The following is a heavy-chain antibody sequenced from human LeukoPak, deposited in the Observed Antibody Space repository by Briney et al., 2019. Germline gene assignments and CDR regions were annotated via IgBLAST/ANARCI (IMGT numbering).Heavy chain of an antibody. V-gene: IGHV4-4*07. D-gene: IGHD4-17*01. J-gene: IGHJ4*02. CDR3: ARGFGDYGGFDY. CDR2: ISTSGST. CDR1: GASISSYY. Sequence: PSETLSLTCTVSGASISSYYWTWIRQPAGKGLEWIGRISTSGSTNYNPSLKSRVTMSVDTSNNQFSLKLNSVTAADTAVYYCARGFGDYGGFDYWGQGTLVTVSS.